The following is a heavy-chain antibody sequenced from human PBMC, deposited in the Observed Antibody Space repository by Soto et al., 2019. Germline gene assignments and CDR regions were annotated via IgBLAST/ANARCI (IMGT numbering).Heavy chain of an antibody. J-gene: IGHJ5*02. Sequence: SETLSLTCTVSGGSISSYYWSWIRQPPGKGLEWIGYIYYSGSTNYNPSLKSRVTISVDTSKNQFSLKLSSVTAADTAVYYCAGGGPYNWFDPWGQGTLVTVSS. CDR1: GGSISSYY. CDR2: IYYSGST. D-gene: IGHD2-15*01. CDR3: AGGGPYNWFDP. V-gene: IGHV4-59*01.